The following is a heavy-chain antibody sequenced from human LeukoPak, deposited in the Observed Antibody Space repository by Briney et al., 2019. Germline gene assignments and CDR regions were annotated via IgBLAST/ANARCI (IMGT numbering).Heavy chain of an antibody. D-gene: IGHD3-3*01. CDR1: GGSISSSSTYY. CDR3: ARHGPFGSGLDS. CDR2: IYYSGST. Sequence: SETLSLTCIVSGGSISSSSTYYWGGIRQPPGKGLEWIGSIYYSGSTFHNPSLKSRVTISVDTSKNQFSLNLSSVTAADTAVYYCARHGPFGSGLDSWGQGTLVTVSS. J-gene: IGHJ4*02. V-gene: IGHV4-39*01.